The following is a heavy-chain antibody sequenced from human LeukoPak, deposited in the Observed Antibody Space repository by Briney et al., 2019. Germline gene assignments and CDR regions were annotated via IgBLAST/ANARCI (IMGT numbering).Heavy chain of an antibody. CDR3: AVPPLSGTGSSRPLAGVDV. CDR2: VSSRSTTI. Sequence: GGSLRLSCAASGFTFSTYSMNWVRQAPGKGLEWVAYVSSRSTTIYYADSVKGRFTISRDNAEDSLFLQMNSLRVEDTAVYYCAVPPLSGTGSSRPLAGVDVWGQGTTVTVSS. CDR1: GFTFSTYS. J-gene: IGHJ6*02. V-gene: IGHV3-48*04. D-gene: IGHD3-10*01.